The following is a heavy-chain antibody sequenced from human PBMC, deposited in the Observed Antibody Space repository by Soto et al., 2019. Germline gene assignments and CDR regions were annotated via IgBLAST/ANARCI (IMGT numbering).Heavy chain of an antibody. V-gene: IGHV1-8*01. CDR3: ARAENNGWYGKGYSYALDV. D-gene: IGHD6-19*01. CDR2: INPSSAKT. J-gene: IGHJ6*02. Sequence: QVQLVQSGAEVKKPGASVKVSCKASGYSFTNYDINWVRQATGQGLEWMGWINPSSAKTAYAQKFQGRVTMTRVTSIRTAYRERGRLTAENTAVYYCARAENNGWYGKGYSYALDVWGPGTTVTVSS. CDR1: GYSFTNYD.